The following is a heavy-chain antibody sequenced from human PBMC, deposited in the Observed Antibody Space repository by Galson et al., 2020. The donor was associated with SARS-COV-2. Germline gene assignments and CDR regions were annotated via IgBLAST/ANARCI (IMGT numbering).Heavy chain of an antibody. V-gene: IGHV3-66*01. CDR3: ARNRKPEAVAYFDY. J-gene: IGHJ4*02. CDR2: IYSGGST. Sequence: GGSLRLSCAASGFTVSSNYMSWVRQAPGKGLEWVSVIYSGGSTYYADSVKGRFTISRDNSKNTLYLQMNSLRAEDTAVYYCARNRKPEAVAYFDYWGQGTLVTVSS. CDR1: GFTVSSNY. D-gene: IGHD6-19*01.